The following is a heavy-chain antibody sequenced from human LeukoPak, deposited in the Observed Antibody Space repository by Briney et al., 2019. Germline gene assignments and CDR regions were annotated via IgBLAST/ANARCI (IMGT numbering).Heavy chain of an antibody. D-gene: IGHD6-13*01. Sequence: ASVKVSCKASGGTFSSYAISWVRQAPGQGLEWMGGIIPIFGTANYAQKFQGRVTNTTDESTSTAYMELSSLRSEDTAVYYCAREGIAAVGTIDYWGQGTLVTVSS. CDR1: GGTFSSYA. CDR3: AREGIAAVGTIDY. J-gene: IGHJ4*02. V-gene: IGHV1-69*05. CDR2: IIPIFGTA.